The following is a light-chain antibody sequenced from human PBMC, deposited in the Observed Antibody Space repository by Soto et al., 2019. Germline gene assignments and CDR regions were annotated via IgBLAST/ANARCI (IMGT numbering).Light chain of an antibody. CDR3: SSYTSSSYYV. CDR2: EVS. J-gene: IGLJ1*01. V-gene: IGLV2-14*01. CDR1: RSDVGGYNY. Sequence: QSALTQAASGSGSPGQSITISCTGTRSDVGGYNYVSWYQQHPGKAPKLMIYEVSNRPSGVSNRFSGSKSGNTASLTISGLQAEDEADYYCSSYTSSSYYVFGNGRKVTVL.